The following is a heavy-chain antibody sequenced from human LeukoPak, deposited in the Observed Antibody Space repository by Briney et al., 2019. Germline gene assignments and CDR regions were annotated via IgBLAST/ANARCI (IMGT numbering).Heavy chain of an antibody. J-gene: IGHJ4*02. D-gene: IGHD2-21*01. CDR1: GFTFSSYG. CDR2: IRYDGSNK. V-gene: IGHV3-30*02. CDR3: ARSTSRLPDY. Sequence: GGSLRLSCAASGFTFSSYGMHWVRQAPGKGLEWVAFIRYDGSNKYYADSVKGQFTISRDNSKNTLYLQMNSLRAEDTAVYYCARSTSRLPDYWGQGTLVTVSS.